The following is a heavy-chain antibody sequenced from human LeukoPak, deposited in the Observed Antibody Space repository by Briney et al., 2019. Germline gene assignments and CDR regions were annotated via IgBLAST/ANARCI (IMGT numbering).Heavy chain of an antibody. V-gene: IGHV3-7*01. Sequence: PGGSLRLSCAASGFTFSGHWMGWVRQAPGKGLEWVANINQGGSDKYYVDSVKGRFTISRDNANNLLYLQMNSLRGEDTAVYYCTRDRSRAEADWDKGTLVTVSS. CDR2: INQGGSDK. CDR1: GFTFSGHW. CDR3: TRDRSRAEAD. D-gene: IGHD1-14*01. J-gene: IGHJ4*02.